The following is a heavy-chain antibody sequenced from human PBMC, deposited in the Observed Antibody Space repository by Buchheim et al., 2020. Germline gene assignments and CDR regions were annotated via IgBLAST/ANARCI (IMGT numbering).Heavy chain of an antibody. CDR2: ISYDGSNK. D-gene: IGHD5-24*01. J-gene: IGHJ4*02. CDR3: ARDLGRDGYNEKIDY. CDR1: GFTFSSYA. Sequence: QVQLVESGGGVVQPGRSLRLSCAASGFTFSSYAMHWVRQAPGKGLEWVAVISYDGSNKYYADSVKGRFTISRDNSKTTLYLQMNSLRAEDTAVYYCARDLGRDGYNEKIDYWGQGTL. V-gene: IGHV3-30-3*01.